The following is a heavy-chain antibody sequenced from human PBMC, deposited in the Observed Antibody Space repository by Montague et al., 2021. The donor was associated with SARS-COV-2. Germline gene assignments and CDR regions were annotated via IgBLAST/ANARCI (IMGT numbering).Heavy chain of an antibody. J-gene: IGHJ4*02. V-gene: IGHV3-30*04. CDR1: GFTFSSYA. CDR3: AAEMATMSAQPDY. CDR2: ISYDGGNK. D-gene: IGHD5-24*01. Sequence: SLRLSCAASGFTFSSYAMHWVRQAPGKGLEWVAVISYDGGNKYYADSVKGRFTISRDNSKNTLYLQMNSLRAEDTAVYYCAAEMATMSAQPDYWGQGTLVTVSS.